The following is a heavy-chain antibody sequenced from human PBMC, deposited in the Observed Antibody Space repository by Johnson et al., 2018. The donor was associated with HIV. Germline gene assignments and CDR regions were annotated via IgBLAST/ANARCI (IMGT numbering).Heavy chain of an antibody. D-gene: IGHD6-6*01. V-gene: IGHV3-30-3*01. CDR3: ARGEEEQLGDAFDI. Sequence: QVQLVESGGGVVQPGRSLRLSCAASGFTFSTYAIHWVRQAPGKGLEWVAVISYDGSNKYYADSVKGRFTISRDNSKNTLYLQMNSLRAEDTAVYYCARGEEEQLGDAFDIWGQGTMVTVSS. J-gene: IGHJ3*02. CDR1: GFTFSTYA. CDR2: ISYDGSNK.